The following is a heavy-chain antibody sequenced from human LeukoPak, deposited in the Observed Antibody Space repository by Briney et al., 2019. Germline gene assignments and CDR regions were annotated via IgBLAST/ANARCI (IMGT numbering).Heavy chain of an antibody. Sequence: ASVKVSCKASGYTFTGYYVHWVRQAPGQGLEWMGWINPNSGGTNYAQKFQGRVTMTRDTSISTAYMELSRLRSDDTAVYYCARAPTSYCGGDCYEVTDAPYYFDYWGQGTLVTVSS. CDR1: GYTFTGYY. CDR2: INPNSGGT. J-gene: IGHJ4*02. V-gene: IGHV1-2*02. D-gene: IGHD2-21*02. CDR3: ARAPTSYCGGDCYEVTDAPYYFDY.